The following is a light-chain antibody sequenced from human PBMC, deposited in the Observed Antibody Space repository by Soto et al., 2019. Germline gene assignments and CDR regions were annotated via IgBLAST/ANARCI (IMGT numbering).Light chain of an antibody. CDR2: EVT. Sequence: QSVLTQPPSASGSPGQSVTISCTGSSSDVGIYNYVSWYQHHPGKAPKLIIYEVTKRPSGVPDRFSGSRSRNTATLTVSGRQAEDEDDYYCSSYVGSNNFVFGAGTKLTVL. CDR1: SSDVGIYNY. CDR3: SSYVGSNNFV. J-gene: IGLJ1*01. V-gene: IGLV2-8*01.